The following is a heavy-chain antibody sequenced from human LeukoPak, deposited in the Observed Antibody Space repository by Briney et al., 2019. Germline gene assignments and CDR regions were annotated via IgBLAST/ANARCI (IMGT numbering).Heavy chain of an antibody. V-gene: IGHV4-4*07. Sequence: SETLSLTCTVSGGSINGFYWTWIRQPAGKGLDWIGQIYTSGRTDYNPSLKSRVPMSVDTSNNQFFLKLNSVTAADTAVYFCARRFCVTNSCCLFDPWGQGTLVTVSS. J-gene: IGHJ5*02. CDR3: ARRFCVTNSCCLFDP. CDR1: GGSINGFY. CDR2: IYTSGRT. D-gene: IGHD2-2*01.